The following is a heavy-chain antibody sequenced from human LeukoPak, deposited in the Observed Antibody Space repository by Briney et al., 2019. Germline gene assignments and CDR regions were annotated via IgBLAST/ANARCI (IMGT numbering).Heavy chain of an antibody. CDR1: GYTFTSYG. V-gene: IGHV1-18*04. Sequence: ASVKVSCKASGYTFTSYGISWVRQAPGQGLEWVGWISAYNGNTNYAQKLQGRVTMTTDTSTSTAYMELRSLRSDDTAVCYCARDPYGSGSYYNSLFEYWGQGTLVTVSS. J-gene: IGHJ4*02. D-gene: IGHD3-10*01. CDR2: ISAYNGNT. CDR3: ARDPYGSGSYYNSLFEY.